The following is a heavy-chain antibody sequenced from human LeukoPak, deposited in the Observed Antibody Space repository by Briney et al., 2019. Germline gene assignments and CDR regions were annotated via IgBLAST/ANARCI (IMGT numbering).Heavy chain of an antibody. V-gene: IGHV1-69*04. Sequence: SVKVSCKASGGTFSSYAISWVRQAPGQGLEWVGRIIPILGIANYAQKFQGRVTITADKSTSTAYMELSSLRSEDTAVYYCARDTLGATGYYGMDVWGQGTTVTVSS. J-gene: IGHJ6*02. D-gene: IGHD7-27*01. CDR3: ARDTLGATGYYGMDV. CDR1: GGTFSSYA. CDR2: IIPILGIA.